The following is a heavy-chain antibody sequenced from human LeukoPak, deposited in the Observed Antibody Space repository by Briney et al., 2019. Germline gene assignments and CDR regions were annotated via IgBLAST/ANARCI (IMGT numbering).Heavy chain of an antibody. V-gene: IGHV3-7*01. CDR2: IKQDGNEK. J-gene: IGHJ4*02. CDR3: ARDTLGEGEDANYAVYYFDY. Sequence: HAGGSLRLSCAASGFRFNTYWMSWVRQAPGKGLEWVANIKQDGNEKYYADSVKGRFTISRDNGKNSLDLQMNSLRADDTAVYYCARDTLGEGEDANYAVYYFDYWGQGTVVTVSS. D-gene: IGHD4/OR15-4a*01. CDR1: GFRFNTYW.